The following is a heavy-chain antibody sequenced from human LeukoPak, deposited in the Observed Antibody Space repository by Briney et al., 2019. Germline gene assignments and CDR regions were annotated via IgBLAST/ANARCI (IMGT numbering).Heavy chain of an antibody. Sequence: SETLSLTCTVSGGSISSYYWSWIRQPAGKGLEWIGRIYTSGSTNYNPSLKSRVTMSVDTSKNQFSLKLSSVTAADTAVYYCARDKYSGYDPCFDHWGQGTLATVSS. J-gene: IGHJ4*02. CDR2: IYTSGST. D-gene: IGHD5-12*01. CDR1: GGSISSYY. V-gene: IGHV4-4*07. CDR3: ARDKYSGYDPCFDH.